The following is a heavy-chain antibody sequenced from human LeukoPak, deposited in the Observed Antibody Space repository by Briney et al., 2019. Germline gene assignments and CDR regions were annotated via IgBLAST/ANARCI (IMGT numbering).Heavy chain of an antibody. Sequence: PSETLSLTCTVSGGSISSYYWSWIRQPAGKGLEWIGRIYTSGSTNYNPSLKSRVTMSVDTSKNQFSLKLSSVTAADTAVYYCARQYYYDSSGYSADYYYYYYMDVWGKGTTVTVSS. J-gene: IGHJ6*03. CDR3: ARQYYYDSSGYSADYYYYYYMDV. D-gene: IGHD3-22*01. CDR2: IYTSGST. CDR1: GGSISSYY. V-gene: IGHV4-4*07.